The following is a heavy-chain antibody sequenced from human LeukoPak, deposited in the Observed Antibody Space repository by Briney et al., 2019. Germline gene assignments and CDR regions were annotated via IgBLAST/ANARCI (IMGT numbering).Heavy chain of an antibody. J-gene: IGHJ3*02. V-gene: IGHV4-31*03. CDR1: GISISDGRYY. CDR3: ATPYCSSLSCLDVFNI. Sequence: SETLSLTCNVSGISISDGRYYWAWIRQRPGRGLEWLGYKYYSGSAKYNPSLKSRLTISIDTPENQFSLHLHSVTAADTAIYYCATPYCSSLSCLDVFNIWGQGRMVTVSS. D-gene: IGHD2-2*01. CDR2: KYYSGSA.